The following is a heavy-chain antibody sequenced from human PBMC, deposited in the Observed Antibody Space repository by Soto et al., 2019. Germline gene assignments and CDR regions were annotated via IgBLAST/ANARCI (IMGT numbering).Heavy chain of an antibody. Sequence: GASVKVSCKASGYTFTSYGISWVRQAPGQGLEWMGWISAYNGNTNYAQKLQGRVTTTTDTSTSTAYMELRSLRSDDTAVYYCARVKLRFLEWLSGWFDPWGQGTLVTVSS. CDR3: ARVKLRFLEWLSGWFDP. J-gene: IGHJ5*02. CDR1: GYTFTSYG. CDR2: ISAYNGNT. D-gene: IGHD3-3*01. V-gene: IGHV1-18*01.